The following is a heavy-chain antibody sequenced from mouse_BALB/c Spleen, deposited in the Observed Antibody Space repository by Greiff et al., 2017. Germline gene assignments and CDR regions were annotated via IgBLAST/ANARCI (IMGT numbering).Heavy chain of an antibody. CDR1: GYTFSSYW. J-gene: IGHJ1*01. V-gene: IGHV1-9*01. D-gene: IGHD2-1*01. CDR3: APIYYGNHWYFDV. CDR2: ILPGSGST. Sequence: QVQLKQSGAELMKPGASVKISCKATGYTFSSYWIEWVKQRPGHGLEWIGEILPGSGSTNYNEKFKGKATFTADTSSNTAYMQLSSLTSEDSAVYYCAPIYYGNHWYFDVWGAGTTVTVSS.